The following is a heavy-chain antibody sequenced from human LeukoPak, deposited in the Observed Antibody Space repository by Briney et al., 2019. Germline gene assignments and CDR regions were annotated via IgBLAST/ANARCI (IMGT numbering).Heavy chain of an antibody. CDR3: ARSRTHLDSSGYYGY. J-gene: IGHJ4*02. CDR2: ISAYNGNT. CDR1: GYTFTSYG. D-gene: IGHD3-22*01. Sequence: ASVKVSCKASGYTFTSYGISWVRQAPGQGLEWMGWISAYNGNTNYARKLQGRVTMTTDTSTSTAYMELRSLRSDDTAVYYCARSRTHLDSSGYYGYWGQGTLVTVSS. V-gene: IGHV1-18*01.